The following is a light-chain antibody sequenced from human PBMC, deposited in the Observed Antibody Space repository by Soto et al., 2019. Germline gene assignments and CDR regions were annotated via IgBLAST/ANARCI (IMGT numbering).Light chain of an antibody. CDR2: DAS. CDR1: QSLSRN. V-gene: IGKV3-15*01. Sequence: EIVMPQSPATLSVSPGERATLSCRASQSLSRNLAWYQQKPGQAPRLLIYDASTRATGLPARFSGSGSWTAFTLTIDSLQSEDFAVYYCQQYEDWAYTFGQGTKLEIK. J-gene: IGKJ2*01. CDR3: QQYEDWAYT.